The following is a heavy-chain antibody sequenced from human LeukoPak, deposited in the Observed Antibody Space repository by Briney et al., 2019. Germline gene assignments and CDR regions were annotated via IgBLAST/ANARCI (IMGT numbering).Heavy chain of an antibody. CDR2: INHSGST. Sequence: SETLSLTCAVYGGSFSGYYWSWIRQPPGKGLEWIGVINHSGSTNYNPSLKSRVTISVDTSKNQFSLKLSSVTAADTAVYYCARGGHGYSSSDDYFDYWGQGTLVTVSS. J-gene: IGHJ4*02. CDR1: GGSFSGYY. D-gene: IGHD6-6*01. CDR3: ARGGHGYSSSDDYFDY. V-gene: IGHV4-34*01.